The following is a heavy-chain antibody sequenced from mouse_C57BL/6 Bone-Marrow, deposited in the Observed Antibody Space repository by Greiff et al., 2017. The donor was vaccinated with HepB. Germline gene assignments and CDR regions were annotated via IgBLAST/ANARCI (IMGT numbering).Heavy chain of an antibody. D-gene: IGHD1-1*01. CDR2: IYPGGGYT. V-gene: IGHV1-63*01. Sequence: QVKLKESGAELVRPGTSVKMSCKASGYTFTNYWIGWAKQRPGHGLEWIGDIYPGGGYTNYNEKFKGKATLTADKSSSTAYMQFSSLTSEDSAIYYCARREVTTVVAYYFDYWGQGTTLTVSS. J-gene: IGHJ2*01. CDR1: GYTFTNYW. CDR3: ARREVTTVVAYYFDY.